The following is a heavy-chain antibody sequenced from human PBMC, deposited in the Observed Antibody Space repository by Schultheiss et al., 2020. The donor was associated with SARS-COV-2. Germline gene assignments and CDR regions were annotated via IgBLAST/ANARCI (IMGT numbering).Heavy chain of an antibody. CDR2: ISSSSSTI. CDR3: ARSGVVIPYYYYYGMDV. D-gene: IGHD3-3*01. CDR1: GFTFSSYS. V-gene: IGHV3-48*01. Sequence: GGSLRLSCAASGFTFSSYSMNWVRQAPGKGLEWVSYISSSSSTIYYADSVKGRFTISRDNAKNTLYLQMNSLRAEDTAVYYCARSGVVIPYYYYYGMDVWGQGTTVTVSS. J-gene: IGHJ6*02.